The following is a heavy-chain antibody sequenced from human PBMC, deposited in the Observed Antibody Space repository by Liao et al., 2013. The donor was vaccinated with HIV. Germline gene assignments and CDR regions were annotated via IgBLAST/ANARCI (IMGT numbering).Heavy chain of an antibody. J-gene: IGHJ3*02. CDR1: GGSISSSSYY. CDR3: ARMDWLVPGYDSSGYPSKAFDI. D-gene: IGHD3-22*01. V-gene: IGHV4-39*07. CDR2: IYYSGST. Sequence: QLQLQESGPGLVKPSETLSLTCTVSGGSISSSSYYWGWIRQPPGKGLEWIGTIYYSGSTYYNPSLKSRVTISVDTSKNQFSLKLSSVTAADTAVYYCARMDWLVPGYDSSGYPSKAFDIWGQGTMVTVSS.